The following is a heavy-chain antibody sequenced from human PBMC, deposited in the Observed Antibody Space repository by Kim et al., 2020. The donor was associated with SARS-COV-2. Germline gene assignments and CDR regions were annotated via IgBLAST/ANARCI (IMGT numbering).Heavy chain of an antibody. CDR2: IKEDGSLK. CDR3: TRALDV. CDR1: GFTFSSYW. V-gene: IGHV3-7*01. Sequence: GGSLRLSCAASGFTFSSYWMNWVRQAPGKGLEWVANIKEDGSLKYYVDSVEGRFTISRDNTKNSLFLQMNSLTAEDTAVYYCTRALDVWGHGTTVTVSS. J-gene: IGHJ6*02.